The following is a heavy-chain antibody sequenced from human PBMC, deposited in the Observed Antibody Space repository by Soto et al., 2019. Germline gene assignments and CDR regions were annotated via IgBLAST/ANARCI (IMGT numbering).Heavy chain of an antibody. D-gene: IGHD6-19*01. V-gene: IGHV1-69*12. CDR2: IIPIFGTV. J-gene: IGHJ6*02. CDR1: GGTFRTYA. CDR3: AKGAVAGTPTSYYYYGMDV. Sequence: QVQLLQSGAEVKKPGSSVRVSCEASGGTFRTYAISWVRQAPGQGLEWMGEIIPIFGTVNYAQKFQGRVTITDDXPXTXVXXDLRSLRSEDTAVYYCAKGAVAGTPTSYYYYGMDVWGQGTTVTVSS.